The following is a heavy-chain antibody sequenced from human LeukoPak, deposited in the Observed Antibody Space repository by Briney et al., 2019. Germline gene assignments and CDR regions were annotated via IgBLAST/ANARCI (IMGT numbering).Heavy chain of an antibody. Sequence: GGSLRLSCAASGFTFSSYAMSWVRQAPGKGLEWVSAISGSGGSKYYADSVKGRFTISRDNSKNTLYLQMNSLRAEDTAVYYCAKSFGGTTVTTGYWGQGTLVTVSS. CDR3: AKSFGGTTVTTGY. CDR2: ISGSGGSK. CDR1: GFTFSSYA. D-gene: IGHD4-17*01. J-gene: IGHJ4*02. V-gene: IGHV3-23*01.